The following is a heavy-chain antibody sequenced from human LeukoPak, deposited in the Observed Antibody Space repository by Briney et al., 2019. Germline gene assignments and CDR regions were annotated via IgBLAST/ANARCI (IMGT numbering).Heavy chain of an antibody. CDR3: ATGPRYCSSTSCYAGKHDY. CDR2: ISGSGGST. J-gene: IGHJ4*02. CDR1: GFTFSSYA. Sequence: GGSLRLSCAASGFTFSSYAMSWVRQAPGKGLEWVSAISGSGGSTYYADSAKGRFTISRDNSKNTLYLQMNSLRAEDTAVYYCATGPRYCSSTSCYAGKHDYWGQGTLVTVSS. D-gene: IGHD2-2*01. V-gene: IGHV3-23*01.